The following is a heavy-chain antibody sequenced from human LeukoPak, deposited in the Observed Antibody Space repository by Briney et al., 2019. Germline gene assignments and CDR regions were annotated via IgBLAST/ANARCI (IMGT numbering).Heavy chain of an antibody. CDR3: AREVGYGDYLGRYFDL. CDR1: GGSISNGSYY. J-gene: IGHJ2*01. Sequence: SQTLSLTCTVSGGSISNGSYYWSWIRQPAGKGLEWIGRIYTSGSTNYNPSLKSRVTISVDTSKNQFSLKLSSVTAADTAVYYCAREVGYGDYLGRYFDLWGRGTLVTVSS. D-gene: IGHD4-17*01. CDR2: IYTSGST. V-gene: IGHV4-61*02.